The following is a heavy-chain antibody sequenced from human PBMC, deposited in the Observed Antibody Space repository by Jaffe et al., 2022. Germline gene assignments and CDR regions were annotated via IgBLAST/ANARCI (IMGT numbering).Heavy chain of an antibody. CDR1: GDSIRSYY. V-gene: IGHV4-59*01. Sequence: QVQLQELGPGLVKPSETLSLTCTVSGDSIRSYYWSWIRQPPGKGLEWIANIYDSGSTTYNPSLQSRVTILMDTSKNQLSLKLTSVTAADTAVYYCATTKKWLSFDMWGQGTKVTVSS. CDR2: IYDSGST. D-gene: IGHD2-8*01. J-gene: IGHJ3*02. CDR3: ATTKKWLSFDM.